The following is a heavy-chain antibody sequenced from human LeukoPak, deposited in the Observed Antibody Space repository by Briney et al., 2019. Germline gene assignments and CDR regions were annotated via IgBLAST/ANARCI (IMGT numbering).Heavy chain of an antibody. Sequence: GESPKISCKGSGYSFTSYWIVWVRQMPGKGVEWMGIIYPGDSDTRYSPSFQGQVTISADKSISTAYLQWSSLKASDTAMYYCARPYYYDSSGSGRYYFDYWGQGTLVTVSS. D-gene: IGHD3-22*01. V-gene: IGHV5-51*01. CDR1: GYSFTSYW. J-gene: IGHJ4*02. CDR3: ARPYYYDSSGSGRYYFDY. CDR2: IYPGDSDT.